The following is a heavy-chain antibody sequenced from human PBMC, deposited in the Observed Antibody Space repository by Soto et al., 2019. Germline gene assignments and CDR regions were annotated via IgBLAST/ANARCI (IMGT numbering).Heavy chain of an antibody. Sequence: PGESLKISCQVSGYSFSYYWITWVRQMPGKGLEWLGMIDPSNSHTNYSPSIQGHVTISSDRSISTAYLQWSSLKASDTAMYYCARRYYYVDYFDYWGQGTLVTVSS. D-gene: IGHD3-10*02. V-gene: IGHV5-10-1*01. CDR2: IDPSNSHT. CDR1: GYSFSYYW. J-gene: IGHJ4*02. CDR3: ARRYYYVDYFDY.